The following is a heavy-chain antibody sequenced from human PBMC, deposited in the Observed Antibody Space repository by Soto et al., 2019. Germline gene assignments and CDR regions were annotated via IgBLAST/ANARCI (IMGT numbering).Heavy chain of an antibody. CDR3: ARGLNYDFCKDDSDGCYFDY. D-gene: IGHD3-3*01. J-gene: IGHJ4*02. CDR2: IYQSGST. Sequence: QVQLQESGPGLAKPSATLSLPCTVSGGSISSAEYYWSWIRQPPGKCLEWIGYIYQSGSTHHNPSLKSRVTISLDTSMIQFSLNLSSVTAADSAVYYCARGLNYDFCKDDSDGCYFDYWGQGTLVTVSS. CDR1: GGSISSAEYY. V-gene: IGHV4-30-4*01.